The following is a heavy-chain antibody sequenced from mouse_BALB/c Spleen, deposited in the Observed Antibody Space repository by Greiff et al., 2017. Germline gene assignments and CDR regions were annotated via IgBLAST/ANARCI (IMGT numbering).Heavy chain of an antibody. CDR1: GYSITSGYY. J-gene: IGHJ3*01. Sequence: DVQLQESGPGLVKPSQSLSLTCSVTGYSITSGYYWNWIRQFPGNKLEWMGYISYDGSNNYNPSLKNRISITRDTSKNQFFLKLNSVTTEDTATYYCAREKPTAAYWGQGTLVTVSA. V-gene: IGHV3-6*02. CDR2: ISYDGSN. CDR3: AREKPTAAY. D-gene: IGHD6-5*01.